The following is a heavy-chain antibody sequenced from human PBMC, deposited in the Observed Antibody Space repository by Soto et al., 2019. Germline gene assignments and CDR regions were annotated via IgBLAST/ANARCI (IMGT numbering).Heavy chain of an antibody. J-gene: IGHJ3*02. D-gene: IGHD6-19*01. CDR1: GGTFSSHG. V-gene: IGHV1-69*13. Sequence: SVKVSCKTSGGTFSSHGIAWVRQAPGQGLEWMGGIIPIFGTVKYAQKFKGRVTITADESTGTAFMELSSLISDDTAVYYCARAAPVAGTVEAFDIWGPVTKVTVSS. CDR2: IIPIFGTV. CDR3: ARAAPVAGTVEAFDI.